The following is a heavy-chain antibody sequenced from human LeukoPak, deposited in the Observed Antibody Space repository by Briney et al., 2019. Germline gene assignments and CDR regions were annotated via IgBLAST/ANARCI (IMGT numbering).Heavy chain of an antibody. Sequence: GGSLRLSCAASGFTFSDSAIHWVRQASGKGVEWVGRIRDKGYGHATAYAASVKGRFTLSRDDSRNTAYLQMNSLKTEDTALYYCTTPNEGNWFDPWGQGTLVTVSS. V-gene: IGHV3-73*01. D-gene: IGHD2-8*01. CDR1: GFTFSDSA. J-gene: IGHJ5*02. CDR2: IRDKGYGHAT. CDR3: TTPNEGNWFDP.